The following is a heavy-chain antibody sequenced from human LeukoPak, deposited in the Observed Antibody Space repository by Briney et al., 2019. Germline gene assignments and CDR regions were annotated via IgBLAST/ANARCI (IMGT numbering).Heavy chain of an antibody. CDR1: GFTFSSYA. J-gene: IGHJ4*02. Sequence: GGSLRLSCAASGFTFSSYAMHWVRQAPGKGLEYVSAISNNGGSTYYADSVKGRFTISRDNSKNTLYLQMGSLRAEGMAVYYCAKSVGTTVALDYWGQGTLVTVSS. CDR3: AKSVGTTVALDY. V-gene: IGHV3-64*02. D-gene: IGHD1-26*01. CDR2: ISNNGGST.